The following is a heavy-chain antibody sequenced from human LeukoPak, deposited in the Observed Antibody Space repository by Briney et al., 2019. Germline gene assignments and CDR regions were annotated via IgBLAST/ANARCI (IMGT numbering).Heavy chain of an antibody. CDR3: ARELREHGTFDI. CDR1: GFTFSSYA. CDR2: IYSDGRT. J-gene: IGHJ3*02. Sequence: GGSLRLSCAASGFTFSSYAMSWVRQAPGKGLEWVSEIYSDGRTYYAASVEGRFSISRDTSKNTVYLQMNSLRAEDTAVYYCARELREHGTFDIWGQGTMVTVSS. V-gene: IGHV3-53*01. D-gene: IGHD1-26*01.